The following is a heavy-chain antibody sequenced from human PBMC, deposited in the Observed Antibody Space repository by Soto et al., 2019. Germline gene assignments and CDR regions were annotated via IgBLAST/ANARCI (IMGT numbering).Heavy chain of an antibody. CDR1: GFTFSSYG. V-gene: IGHV3-33*01. J-gene: IGHJ4*02. CDR3: ARDRRGSGWYDYFDS. Sequence: QVQLVESGGGVVQPGRSLRLSCAASGFTFSSYGMHWVRQAPGKGLEWVAVIWYDGSNENYADSVKGRFTISRDNSKNTLYLQMNSLRAEDTALSYCARDRRGSGWYDYFDSWGQGTLVTVSS. D-gene: IGHD6-19*01. CDR2: IWYDGSNE.